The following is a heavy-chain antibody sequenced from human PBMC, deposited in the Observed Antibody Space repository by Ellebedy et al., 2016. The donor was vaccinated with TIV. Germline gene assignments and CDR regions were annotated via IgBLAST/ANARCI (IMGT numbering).Heavy chain of an antibody. CDR3: ARLYWSDVDLRHFYFDY. CDR2: ITSGGTI. CDR1: GFPFSAYY. D-gene: IGHD1-1*01. V-gene: IGHV3-11*01. Sequence: GGSLRLSCAAPGFPFSAYYMSWIRQAPGKGLEWISFITSGGTIYYADAVKGRFTISRDNAKNSLYLNMNSLRAEDTAVYYCARLYWSDVDLRHFYFDYWGQGTQVTVCS. J-gene: IGHJ4*02.